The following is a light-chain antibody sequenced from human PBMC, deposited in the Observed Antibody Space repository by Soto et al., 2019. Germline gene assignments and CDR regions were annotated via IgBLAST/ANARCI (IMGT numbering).Light chain of an antibody. V-gene: IGKV3-11*01. J-gene: IGKJ2*01. CDR3: QQRYIWYY. CDR2: DAS. CDR1: QSVSRY. Sequence: EIVLTQSPATLSLSPGERATLSCRASQSVSRYLAWYQQKPGQAPRLLIYDASNRATGVPARFSGSGSGTDFTLTISSLEPEDVAVYYCQQRYIWYYFGLGTKLEIK.